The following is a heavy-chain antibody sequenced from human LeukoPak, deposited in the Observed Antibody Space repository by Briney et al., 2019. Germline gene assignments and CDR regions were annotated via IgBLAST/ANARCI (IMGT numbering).Heavy chain of an antibody. Sequence: GGSLRLSCVVSGFTFNNHAVSWVRQAPGKGLEWVSAISGSGDNTFYAGSVRGRFTISRDNSKNTLYLQMDSLRAEDTAVYYCAKTIVVVITGVDYWGQGTLVTVSS. J-gene: IGHJ4*02. CDR3: AKTIVVVITGVDY. D-gene: IGHD3-22*01. V-gene: IGHV3-23*01. CDR1: GFTFNNHA. CDR2: ISGSGDNT.